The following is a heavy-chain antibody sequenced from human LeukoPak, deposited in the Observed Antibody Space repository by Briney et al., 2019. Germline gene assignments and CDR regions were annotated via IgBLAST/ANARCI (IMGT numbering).Heavy chain of an antibody. CDR1: GGSFSGYY. CDR3: ARHPLGWFGELNWFDP. J-gene: IGHJ5*02. V-gene: IGHV4-39*01. Sequence: SETLSLTCAVYGGSFSGYYWGWIRQPPGKGLEWIGSIYYSGSTYYNPSLKSRVTISVDTSKNQFSLKLSSVTAADTAVYYCARHPLGWFGELNWFDPWGQGTLATVSS. D-gene: IGHD3-10*01. CDR2: IYYSGST.